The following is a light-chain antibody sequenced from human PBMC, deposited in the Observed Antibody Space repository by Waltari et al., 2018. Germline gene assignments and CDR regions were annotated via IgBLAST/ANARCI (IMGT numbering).Light chain of an antibody. Sequence: SSELTQDPAVSVALGQTVRITCQGDSIRRYYASWYQQRPGQAPRLVLYGQDNRPSGIPDRFSGSTSGDTASLTITGAQAEDEADYYCHSRDTISTRVFGGGTRLTV. CDR1: SIRRYY. CDR2: GQD. CDR3: HSRDTISTRV. V-gene: IGLV3-19*01. J-gene: IGLJ3*02.